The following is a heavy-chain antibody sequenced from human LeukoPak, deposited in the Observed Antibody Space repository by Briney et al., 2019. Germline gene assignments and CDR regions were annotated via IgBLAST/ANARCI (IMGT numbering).Heavy chain of an antibody. Sequence: SETLSLICTVSGNSISSGYYWGLIRQPPVKGLEWIGSIYHSGGTYYNLSLKSRVTISVDTSKNQFSLKLSSVTAADTAVYYCARGMVRGVIVDYWGQGTLVTVSS. V-gene: IGHV4-38-2*02. D-gene: IGHD3-10*01. CDR2: IYHSGGT. CDR1: GNSISSGYY. CDR3: ARGMVRGVIVDY. J-gene: IGHJ4*02.